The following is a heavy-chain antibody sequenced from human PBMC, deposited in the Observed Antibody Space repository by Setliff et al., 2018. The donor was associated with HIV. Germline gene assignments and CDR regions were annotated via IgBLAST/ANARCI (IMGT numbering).Heavy chain of an antibody. D-gene: IGHD3-10*01. CDR3: ASQTMAHHYYYMDV. V-gene: IGHV4-39*01. CDR1: GGPISSNNYY. CDR2: IYHGGTT. Sequence: PSETLSLTCSVSGGPISSNNYYWGWIRQPPGKGLEWIGSIYHGGTTFYNPSLKSRVTISVDKSNNQFSLKLNSVTAADTAVYHCASQTMAHHYYYMDVWGKGTTVTVSS. J-gene: IGHJ6*03.